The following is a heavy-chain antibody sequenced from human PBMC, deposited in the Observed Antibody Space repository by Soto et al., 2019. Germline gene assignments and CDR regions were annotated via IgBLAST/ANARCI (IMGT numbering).Heavy chain of an antibody. CDR3: ARDRAGGPYYDFWSGYLGLFDY. CDR1: GYTFTSYY. CDR2: INLSGGST. D-gene: IGHD3-3*01. Sequence: ASVKVSCKASGYTFTSYYMHWVRQAPGQGLEWMGIINLSGGSTSYAQKFQGRVTMTRDTSTSTVYMELSSLRSEDTAVYYCARDRAGGPYYDFWSGYLGLFDYWGQGTLVTVS. J-gene: IGHJ4*02. V-gene: IGHV1-46*03.